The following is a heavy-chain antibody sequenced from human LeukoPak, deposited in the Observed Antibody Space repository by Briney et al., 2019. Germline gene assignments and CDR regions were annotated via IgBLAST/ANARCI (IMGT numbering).Heavy chain of an antibody. CDR3: ASQYFDWLFGY. Sequence: PSETLSLTCTVSGGSISSSSYYWGWIRQPPGKGLEWIGSIYYSGSTYYNPSLKSRVTISVDTSKNQFSLKLSSVTAADTAVYYCASQYFDWLFGYWGQGTLVTVSS. J-gene: IGHJ4*02. V-gene: IGHV4-39*07. CDR1: GGSISSSSYY. CDR2: IYYSGST. D-gene: IGHD3-9*01.